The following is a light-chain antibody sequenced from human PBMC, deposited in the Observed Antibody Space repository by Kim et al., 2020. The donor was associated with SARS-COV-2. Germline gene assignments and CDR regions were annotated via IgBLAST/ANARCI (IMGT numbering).Light chain of an antibody. CDR2: WAS. Sequence: RATINCKSSQSVLYSSRNKNYLAWYQQKPGQSPKLLIYWASTRESGVPDRFSGSGSGTDFTLTISSLQAEDVAVYYCQQHYTTPYTFGQGTKLEI. V-gene: IGKV4-1*01. J-gene: IGKJ2*01. CDR1: QSVLYSSRNKNY. CDR3: QQHYTTPYT.